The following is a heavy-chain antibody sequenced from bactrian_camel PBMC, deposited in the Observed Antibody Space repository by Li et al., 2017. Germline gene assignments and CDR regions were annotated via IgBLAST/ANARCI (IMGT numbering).Heavy chain of an antibody. J-gene: IGHJ4*01. D-gene: IGHD6*01. CDR2: IRRDGDE. Sequence: HVQLVESGGGLVQPGGSLRLSCAASGFTFSSYWMYWFRQAPGKAREGIAGIRRDGDEYYADSVKGRFTISQDNAKNTVYLQMNSLKPEDTAVYYCVRHLTDGSTWNGFGYWARGPRSPSP. CDR1: GFTFSSYW. V-gene: IGHV3S6*01.